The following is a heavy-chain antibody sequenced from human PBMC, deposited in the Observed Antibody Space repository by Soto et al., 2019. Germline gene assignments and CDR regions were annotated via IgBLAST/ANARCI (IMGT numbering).Heavy chain of an antibody. CDR3: AIYDFWSGYYLFDH. CDR2: IYQTGTT. Sequence: QVQLQESGPGLVKPSGTLSLTCAVPSGSISNRNWWSWVRQPPGKGLEWIGEIYQTGTTNYNPSLKSRVTISVDKSKNRFSLILRSVTAADTAVYYCAIYDFWSGYYLFDHWGQGTPVTVSS. J-gene: IGHJ4*02. V-gene: IGHV4-4*02. D-gene: IGHD3-3*01. CDR1: SGSISNRNW.